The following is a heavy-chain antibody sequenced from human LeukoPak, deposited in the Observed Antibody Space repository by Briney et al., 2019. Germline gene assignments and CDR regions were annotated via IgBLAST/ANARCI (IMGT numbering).Heavy chain of an antibody. Sequence: PGRSLRLSCAASGFTFSSYGMHWVRHAPGKGLEWVAFISYDGSNKYYADSVKGRFTISRDNSKNTLYLQMNSLRAEDTAVYYCAKALRRVLWFGELLNFDYWGQGTLVTVSS. CDR3: AKALRRVLWFGELLNFDY. CDR1: GFTFSSYG. CDR2: ISYDGSNK. V-gene: IGHV3-30*18. D-gene: IGHD3-10*01. J-gene: IGHJ4*02.